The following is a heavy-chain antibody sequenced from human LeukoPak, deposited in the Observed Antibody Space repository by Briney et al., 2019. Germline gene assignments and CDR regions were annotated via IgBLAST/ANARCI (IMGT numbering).Heavy chain of an antibody. J-gene: IGHJ4*02. V-gene: IGHV3-66*01. CDR2: IYSGGST. CDR3: AREPGIAAAGVDY. Sequence: GGSLRLSCAASGFTVSSNYMSWVRRAPGKGLEWVSVIYSGGSTYYADSVEGRFTISRDNSKNTLYLQMNSLRAEDAAVYYCAREPGIAAAGVDYWGQGTLVTVSS. CDR1: GFTVSSNY. D-gene: IGHD6-13*01.